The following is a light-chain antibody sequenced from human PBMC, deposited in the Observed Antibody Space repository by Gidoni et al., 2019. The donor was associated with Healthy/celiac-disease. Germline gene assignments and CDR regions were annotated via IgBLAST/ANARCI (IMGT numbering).Light chain of an antibody. J-gene: IGLJ2*01. CDR2: SNN. CDR3: AAWDDSLNGPV. V-gene: IGLV1-44*01. CDR1: SSNIGSNT. Sequence: QSVLTQPPSASGTPGQRVTIPCSGSSSNIGSNTVNWYQQLPGTAPKLLIYSNNQRPSGVPVRFSGSKSGTSASLAISGLQSEDEADYYCAAWDDSLNGPVFGGGTKLTVL.